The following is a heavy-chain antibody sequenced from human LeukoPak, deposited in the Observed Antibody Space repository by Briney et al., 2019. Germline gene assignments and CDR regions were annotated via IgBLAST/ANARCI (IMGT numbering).Heavy chain of an antibody. V-gene: IGHV1-69*01. J-gene: IGHJ4*02. CDR1: GGTFSSYA. CDR3: ARDRGNYYDSSGYGIGY. Sequence: SVKVSCKASGGTFSSYAISWVRQAPGQGLEWMGGIIPIFGTANYAQKFQGRVTITGDESTSTAYMELSSLRSEDTAVYYCARDRGNYYDSSGYGIGYWGQGTLVTVSS. D-gene: IGHD3-22*01. CDR2: IIPIFGTA.